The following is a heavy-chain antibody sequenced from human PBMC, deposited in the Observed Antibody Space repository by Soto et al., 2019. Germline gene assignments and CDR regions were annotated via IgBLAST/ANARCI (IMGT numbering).Heavy chain of an antibody. Sequence: ASVKVSCKASGYTFTSYYMHWVRQAPGQGLEWMGIINPSGGSTSYAQKFQGRVTMTRDTSTSTVHMELSSLRSQDTAVYYCARDKNYYDSSGYPNSYFDYWGQVTLIAVSS. J-gene: IGHJ4*02. V-gene: IGHV1-46*01. CDR1: GYTFTSYY. CDR3: ARDKNYYDSSGYPNSYFDY. D-gene: IGHD3-22*01. CDR2: INPSGGST.